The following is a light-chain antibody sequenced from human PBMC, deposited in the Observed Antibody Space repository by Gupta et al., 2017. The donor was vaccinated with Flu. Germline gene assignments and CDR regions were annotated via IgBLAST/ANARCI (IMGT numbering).Light chain of an antibody. CDR1: QSISSW. V-gene: IGKV1-5*03. CDR2: KSS. CDR3: QQYSTYAFT. J-gene: IGKJ3*01. Sequence: GDRVTITCRASQSISSWLAWYQQKPGKAPKLLVYKSSTLESGVPSRFSGSVSGTEFTLTISSLQPDDSATYYCQQYSTYAFTFGPGTKVDIK.